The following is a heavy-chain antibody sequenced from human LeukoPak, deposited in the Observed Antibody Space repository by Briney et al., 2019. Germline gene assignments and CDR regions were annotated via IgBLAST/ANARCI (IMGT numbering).Heavy chain of an antibody. CDR2: VFHDGST. J-gene: IGHJ4*02. D-gene: IGHD2-21*01. V-gene: IGHV4-38-2*01. CDR3: ARSLSVAGIDY. Sequence: SETLSLTCAVSGYSISTGRYWAWIRQPPGKGLEWLGSVFHDGSTYYNSSPKGRVTISVDTSKNQFSLNLRSVTAADTAIYYCARSLSVAGIDYWGQGTRVTVSS. CDR1: GYSISTGRY.